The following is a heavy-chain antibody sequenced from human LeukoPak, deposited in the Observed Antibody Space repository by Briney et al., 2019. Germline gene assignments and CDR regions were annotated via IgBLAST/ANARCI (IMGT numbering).Heavy chain of an antibody. CDR2: IYYSGST. CDR1: GDSISSYH. J-gene: IGHJ6*02. Sequence: SETLSLTCTVSGDSISSYHWSWIRQPPGKGLEWIGYIYYSGSTNYNPSLKSRVTISVDTSKNQFSLKLSSVTAADTAVYYCARATDTSLLWFGESTLYYYGMDVWGQGTTVTVSS. D-gene: IGHD3-10*01. CDR3: ARATDTSLLWFGESTLYYYGMDV. V-gene: IGHV4-59*01.